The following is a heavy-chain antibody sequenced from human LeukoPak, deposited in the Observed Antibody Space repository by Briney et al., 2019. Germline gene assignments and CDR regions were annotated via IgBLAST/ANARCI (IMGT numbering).Heavy chain of an antibody. CDR3: AKSEGGVYYYDSSGYHDY. CDR2: ISYDGSNK. V-gene: IGHV3-30*18. CDR1: GFTFSSYG. D-gene: IGHD3-22*01. Sequence: GSLRLSCAASGFTFSSYGMHWVRQAPGKGLEWVAVISYDGSNKYYADSVKGRFTISRDNSKNTLYLQMNSLRAEDTAVYYCAKSEGGVYYYDSSGYHDYWGQGTLVTVSS. J-gene: IGHJ4*02.